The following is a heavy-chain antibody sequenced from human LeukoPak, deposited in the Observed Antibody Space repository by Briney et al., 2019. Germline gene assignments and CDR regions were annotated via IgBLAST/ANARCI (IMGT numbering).Heavy chain of an antibody. CDR2: IYYSGST. CDR3: GRARALQQWLGGYFDY. V-gene: IGHV4-31*03. Sequence: SETLSLTCTVSGGSISSGGYYWSWIRQHPGKGLEWIGYIYYSGSTYYNPSLKSRVTISVDTSKNQFSLKLSSVTAADTAVYYCGRARALQQWLGGYFDYWGQGTLVTVS. J-gene: IGHJ4*02. D-gene: IGHD6-19*01. CDR1: GGSISSGGYY.